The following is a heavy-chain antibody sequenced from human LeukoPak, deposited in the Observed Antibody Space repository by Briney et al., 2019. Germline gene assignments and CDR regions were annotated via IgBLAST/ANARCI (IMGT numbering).Heavy chain of an antibody. CDR1: GFTFSSYW. D-gene: IGHD6-13*01. CDR2: IKQDGSEK. Sequence: PGGSLRLSCAASGFTFSSYWMSWVRQAPGKGLECVANIKQDGSEKYYVDSVKGRFTISRDNAKNSLYLQMNSLRAEDTAVYYCVRGGIASAFDIWGQGTMVTVSS. CDR3: VRGGIASAFDI. V-gene: IGHV3-7*01. J-gene: IGHJ3*02.